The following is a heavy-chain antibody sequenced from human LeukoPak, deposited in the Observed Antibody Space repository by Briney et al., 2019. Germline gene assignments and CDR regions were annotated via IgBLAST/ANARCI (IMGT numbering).Heavy chain of an antibody. CDR2: VSGDGGST. J-gene: IGHJ4*02. D-gene: IGHD3-9*01. V-gene: IGHV3-43*02. Sequence: GGSLRLSCAASGFTFDDYAMHWVRQAPGKGLEWVSLVSGDGGSTYYADSVKGRFTISRDNSKNSLYLQMNSLRTEDTALYYCAKDSATMDILTGYYLDYWGQGTLVTVSS. CDR1: GFTFDDYA. CDR3: AKDSATMDILTGYYLDY.